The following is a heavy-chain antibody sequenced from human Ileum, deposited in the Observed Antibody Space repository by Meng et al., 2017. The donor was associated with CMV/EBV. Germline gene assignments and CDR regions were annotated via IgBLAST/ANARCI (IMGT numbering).Heavy chain of an antibody. CDR3: ARGRDEWVVVVPVAIGGGYYYGMDV. J-gene: IGHJ6*02. D-gene: IGHD2-2*01. CDR2: IIPIFGTA. CDR1: GGTFSSYA. Sequence: SVKVSCKASGGTFSSYAISWVRQAPGQGLEWMGGIIPIFGTANYAQKFQGRVTITTDESTSTAYMELSSLRSEDTAVYYCARGRDEWVVVVPVAIGGGYYYGMDVWGQGTTVTVSS. V-gene: IGHV1-69*05.